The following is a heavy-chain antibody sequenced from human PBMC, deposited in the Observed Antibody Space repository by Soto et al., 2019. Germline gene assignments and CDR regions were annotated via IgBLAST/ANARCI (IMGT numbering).Heavy chain of an antibody. V-gene: IGHV4-59*01. CDR2: IHYNGNT. CDR3: ASLPCQRSSESCTSCCDFGQ. J-gene: IGHJ4*02. Sequence: SETLSLTCTFSCASIINYYWSWVRQPPGKGLEWIAYIHYNGNTNYNPSLTSRVTMSLDTSKNQFSLKLLSVTAADTAVYYCASLPCQRSSESCTSCCDFGQWGQGT. CDR1: CASIINYY. D-gene: IGHD2-2*01.